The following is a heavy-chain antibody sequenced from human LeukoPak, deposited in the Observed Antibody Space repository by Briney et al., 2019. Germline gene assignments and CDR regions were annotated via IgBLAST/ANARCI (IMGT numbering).Heavy chain of an antibody. Sequence: PGGSLRLSCAASGSTFSSYAMSWVRQAPGKGLEWVSAISGSGGSTYYADSVKGRFTISRDNSKNTLYLQMNSLRAEDTAVYYCAKGPQDFSRGWDNWFDPGGQGTLVTVSS. D-gene: IGHD6-19*01. V-gene: IGHV3-23*01. CDR1: GSTFSSYA. CDR2: ISGSGGST. J-gene: IGHJ5*02. CDR3: AKGPQDFSRGWDNWFDP.